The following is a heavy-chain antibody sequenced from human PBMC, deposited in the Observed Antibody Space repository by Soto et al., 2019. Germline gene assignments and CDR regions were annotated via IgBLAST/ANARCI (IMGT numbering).Heavy chain of an antibody. Sequence: QVQLQESSPGLVKPSETLSLTCTVSGGSISSYYWSWIRQPPGKGLEWIGYIYYSGSTNYNPSLKSRVTISVDTSKNQFSLKLSSVTAADTAVYYCARFPRGYSYGHFDYWGQGTLVTVSS. V-gene: IGHV4-59*01. J-gene: IGHJ4*02. CDR2: IYYSGST. CDR3: ARFPRGYSYGHFDY. CDR1: GGSISSYY. D-gene: IGHD5-18*01.